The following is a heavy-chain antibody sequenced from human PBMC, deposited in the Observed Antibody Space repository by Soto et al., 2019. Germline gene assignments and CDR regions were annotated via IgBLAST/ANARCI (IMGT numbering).Heavy chain of an antibody. V-gene: IGHV3-30*18. D-gene: IGHD2-8*01. CDR3: AKDRMVTSNFYGMDV. J-gene: IGHJ6*02. CDR2: ISYDGTIR. Sequence: VQLVESGGGVVQPGRSLTLSCAASGDSGFSFSSYGFHWVRQAPGKGLERVAVISYDGTIRHFAESVKGRFTVSRDNAMLTVDLQMNSLRPEDTAVYYCAKDRMVTSNFYGMDVWGQGTTVTVSS. CDR1: GDSGFSFSSYG.